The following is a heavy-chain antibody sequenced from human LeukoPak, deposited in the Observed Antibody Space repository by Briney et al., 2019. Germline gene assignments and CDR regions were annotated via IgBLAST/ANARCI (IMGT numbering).Heavy chain of an antibody. CDR1: GYSISSGYY. Sequence: PSETLSLTCTVSGYSISSGYYWGWIRQPPGKGLEWIGSIYYSGSTYYNPSLKSRVTISVDTSKNQFSLKLSSVTAADTAVYYCAGGPTDYLTSFDYWGQGTLVTVSS. J-gene: IGHJ4*02. D-gene: IGHD4-17*01. CDR2: IYYSGST. V-gene: IGHV4-38-2*02. CDR3: AGGPTDYLTSFDY.